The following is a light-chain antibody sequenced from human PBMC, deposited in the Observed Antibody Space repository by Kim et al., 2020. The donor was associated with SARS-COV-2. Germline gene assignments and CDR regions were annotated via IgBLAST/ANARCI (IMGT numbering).Light chain of an antibody. J-gene: IGLJ3*02. CDR1: NIGGKS. CDR2: YDN. Sequence: APGRTARITCGGNNIGGKSVNWYQQQPGQAPVLVIYYDNARPSGIPERFSGSNSGNTATLTISGVEAGDEADYYCQVWDTSIYHVLFGGGTQLTVL. V-gene: IGLV3-21*04. CDR3: QVWDTSIYHVL.